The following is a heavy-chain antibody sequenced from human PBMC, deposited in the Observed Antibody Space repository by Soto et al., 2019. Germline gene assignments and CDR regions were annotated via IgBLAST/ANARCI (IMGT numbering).Heavy chain of an antibody. Sequence: ASVKVSCKASGYTFTSYAMHWVRQAPGQRLEWMGWINAGNGNTKYSQKFQGRVTITRDTSASTAYMELSSLRSEDTAVYYCARVNERITMIVVIDYGMDVWGQGTLVTVSS. CDR1: GYTFTSYA. J-gene: IGHJ6*02. CDR2: INAGNGNT. CDR3: ARVNERITMIVVIDYGMDV. D-gene: IGHD3-22*01. V-gene: IGHV1-3*01.